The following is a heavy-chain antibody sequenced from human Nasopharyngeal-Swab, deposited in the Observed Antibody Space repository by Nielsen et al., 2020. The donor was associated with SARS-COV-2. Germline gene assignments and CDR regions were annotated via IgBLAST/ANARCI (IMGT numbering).Heavy chain of an antibody. CDR3: VKDPAGRYGS. CDR1: GFSFSHYW. V-gene: IGHV3-74*01. J-gene: IGHJ5*02. Sequence: GGFLRPSVRAFGFSFSHYWMRWVRQSPGAGLVWVARTDENARITNYADSVNGRFTISRDNAQNTLYLEMNSLKAEDTAVYYCVKDPAGRYGSWGQGTLVTVSS. CDR2: TDENARIT. D-gene: IGHD1-26*01.